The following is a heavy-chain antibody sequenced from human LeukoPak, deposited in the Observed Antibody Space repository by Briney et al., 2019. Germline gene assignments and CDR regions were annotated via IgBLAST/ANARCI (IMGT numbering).Heavy chain of an antibody. V-gene: IGHV3-23*01. CDR1: GFTFSSYA. CDR3: ARAEGYGGELDS. J-gene: IGHJ4*02. D-gene: IGHD4-23*01. Sequence: GGSLRLSCAASGFTFSSYAMSWVRQAPGKGLEWVSAISGSGGSTYYADSVKGRFTISRENSKNRLYLQMNSLRAEDTAVYYCARAEGYGGELDSWGQGTLVTVSS. CDR2: ISGSGGST.